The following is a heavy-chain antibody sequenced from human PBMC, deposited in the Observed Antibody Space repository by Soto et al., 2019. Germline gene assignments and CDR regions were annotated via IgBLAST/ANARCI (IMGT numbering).Heavy chain of an antibody. V-gene: IGHV3-23*01. CDR2: ISGSGGST. CDR1: GFTFSSYA. Sequence: EVQLLESGGGLVQPGGSLRLSCAASGFTFSSYAMSWVRQAPGTGLEWVSAISGSGGSTYYADSVKGRFTISRDNSKNTLYLQMNSLRAEDTAVYYCAKWGGRDFWSGTSDYWGQGTLVTVSS. CDR3: AKWGGRDFWSGTSDY. D-gene: IGHD3-3*01. J-gene: IGHJ4*02.